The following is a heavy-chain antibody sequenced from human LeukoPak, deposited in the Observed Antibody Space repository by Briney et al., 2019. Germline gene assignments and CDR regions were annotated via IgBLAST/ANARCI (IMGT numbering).Heavy chain of an antibody. V-gene: IGHV1-69*06. CDR3: ASATLRCSGGGCYEMDV. CDR1: GGTFSSHV. J-gene: IGHJ6*04. CDR2: IIPIFRTA. Sequence: ASVKVSCKASGGTFSSHVFSWVRQAPGQGLEWMGGIIPIFRTANYAQKFQGRLTITADKSTSTAYMELSSLRSDDTAVYYCASATLRCSGGGCYEMDVWGKGTTVTVSS. D-gene: IGHD2-15*01.